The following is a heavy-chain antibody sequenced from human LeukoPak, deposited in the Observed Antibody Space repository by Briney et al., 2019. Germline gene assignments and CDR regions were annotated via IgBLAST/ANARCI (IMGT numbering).Heavy chain of an antibody. D-gene: IGHD1-20*01. CDR1: GFTFSSYS. V-gene: IGHV3-21*01. CDR3: ASTYNWNDIYYYYYYMGV. J-gene: IGHJ6*03. CDR2: ISSNSRYI. Sequence: PGGSLRLSCAASGFTFSSYSMNWVRQAPGKGLEWVSSISSNSRYIYYADSVKGRFTFSRDNAKNSLYLQMNSLRAEDTAVYYCASTYNWNDIYYYYYYMGVWGKGTTVTVSS.